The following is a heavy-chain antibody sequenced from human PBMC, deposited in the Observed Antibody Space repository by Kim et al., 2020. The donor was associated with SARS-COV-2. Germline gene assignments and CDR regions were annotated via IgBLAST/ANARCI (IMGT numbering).Heavy chain of an antibody. D-gene: IGHD3-10*01. Sequence: SVKGRFTISRDNSKNTLYLQMNSLRAEDTAVYYCALLLWFGELLDNWFDPWGQGTLVTVSS. CDR3: ALLLWFGELLDNWFDP. J-gene: IGHJ5*02. V-gene: IGHV3-30*03.